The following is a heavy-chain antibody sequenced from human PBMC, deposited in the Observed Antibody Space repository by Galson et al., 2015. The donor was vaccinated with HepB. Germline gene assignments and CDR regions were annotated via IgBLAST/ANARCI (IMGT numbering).Heavy chain of an antibody. D-gene: IGHD3-10*01. J-gene: IGHJ4*02. Sequence: SVKVSCKASGYTFTSYAMHWVRQAPGQRLEWMGWINAGNGNTKYSQKFQGRVTITRDTSASTAYLKMSSLRSEDTAVYYCARVGGGWFGVLFIDYWGQGTLVTVSS. CDR3: ARVGGGWFGVLFIDY. V-gene: IGHV1-3*01. CDR1: GYTFTSYA. CDR2: INAGNGNT.